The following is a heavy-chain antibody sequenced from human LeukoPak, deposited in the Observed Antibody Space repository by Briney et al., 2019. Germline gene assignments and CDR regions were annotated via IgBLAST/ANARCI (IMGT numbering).Heavy chain of an antibody. CDR3: ARAPRPYCSGGSCYLDY. Sequence: GGSLRLSCAASGFTFSSYAMHWVRQAPGKGLEWVAVISYDGSNKYYADSVKGRFTISRDNSKNTLYLQMNSLRAEDTAVFYCARAPRPYCSGGSCYLDYWGLGTLVTVSS. D-gene: IGHD2-15*01. CDR2: ISYDGSNK. V-gene: IGHV3-30-3*01. J-gene: IGHJ4*02. CDR1: GFTFSSYA.